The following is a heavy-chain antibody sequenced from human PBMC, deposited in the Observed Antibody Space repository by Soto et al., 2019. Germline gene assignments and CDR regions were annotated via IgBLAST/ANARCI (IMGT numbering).Heavy chain of an antibody. CDR3: ARKERKPAAIWN. Sequence: KPXETLSFTCSVAGVSIGSNNCWGWIRKPPGKGLEWIGNIYYSGTTQFNPSLKSRVTMSIDGAGNQFSLRLSSVTAADTAVYYCARKERKPAAIWNWGQGPLVTVSS. CDR2: IYYSGTT. V-gene: IGHV4-28*01. J-gene: IGHJ1*01. CDR1: GVSIGSNNC. D-gene: IGHD2-2*01.